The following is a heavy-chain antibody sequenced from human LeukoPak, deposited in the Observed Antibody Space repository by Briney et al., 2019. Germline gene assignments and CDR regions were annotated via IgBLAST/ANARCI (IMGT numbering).Heavy chain of an antibody. Sequence: SSVKVSYKASGGTFSSYTISWVRQAPGQGLEWMGRIIPILGIANYAQKFQGRVTITADKSTSTAYMELSSLRSEDTAVYCCARDRSSFSFDYWGQGTLVTVSS. D-gene: IGHD6-6*01. CDR3: ARDRSSFSFDY. J-gene: IGHJ4*02. CDR1: GGTFSSYT. V-gene: IGHV1-69*04. CDR2: IIPILGIA.